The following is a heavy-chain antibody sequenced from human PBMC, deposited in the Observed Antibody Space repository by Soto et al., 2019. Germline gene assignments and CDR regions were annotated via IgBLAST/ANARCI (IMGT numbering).Heavy chain of an antibody. CDR1: GGSISSYY. CDR3: ARGNCSSPNCYSFSGYYGMDV. Sequence: PSETLSLTCTVSGGSISSYYWSWIRQPAGKGLEWIGRIYTSGSTNYNPSLKSRVTMSLDTSKNQFSLKLTSVTAAGTALYYCARGNCSSPNCYSFSGYYGMDVWGQGTTVTVSS. D-gene: IGHD2-2*01. V-gene: IGHV4-4*07. CDR2: IYTSGST. J-gene: IGHJ6*02.